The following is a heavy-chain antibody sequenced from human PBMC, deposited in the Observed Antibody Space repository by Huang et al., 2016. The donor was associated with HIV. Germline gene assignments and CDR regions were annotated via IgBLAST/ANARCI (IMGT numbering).Heavy chain of an antibody. CDR2: MNPKRVNV. D-gene: IGHD3-10*01. CDR3: ARGFGINYNHEAFDV. J-gene: IGHJ3*01. Sequence: QIQLAQSGAEVKKPGASVKVSCKASGYTFTNYDINWVRQASGQGLEWMGWMNPKRVNVGYTKKCQGRVAILRNSSINTSYLEVTSLTSEDTAVYYCARGFGINYNHEAFDVWGQGTMVTVSS. CDR1: GYTFTNYD. V-gene: IGHV1-8*01.